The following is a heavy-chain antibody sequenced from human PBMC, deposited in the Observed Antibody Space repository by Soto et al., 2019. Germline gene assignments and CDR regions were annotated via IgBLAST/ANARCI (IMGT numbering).Heavy chain of an antibody. CDR3: ARGQGEGGLDY. J-gene: IGHJ4*02. CDR1: RYTFISYY. Sequence: QVQLVQSGAEVKKPGASVKVSCKASRYTFISYYIHWVRQAPGQGLEWMGIINPSGGSTSYAQKYQGRVTMTRDTSTNTVYMELRSLRSDDTAVYYCARGQGEGGLDYWGQGTLVTVSP. D-gene: IGHD3-16*01. V-gene: IGHV1-46*01. CDR2: INPSGGST.